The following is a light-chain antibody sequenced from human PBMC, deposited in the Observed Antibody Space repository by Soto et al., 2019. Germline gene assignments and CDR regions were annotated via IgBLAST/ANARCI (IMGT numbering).Light chain of an antibody. CDR3: QQSYNIPLT. J-gene: IGKJ4*01. CDR1: QRINTF. V-gene: IGKV1-39*01. Sequence: DIQMTQSPSSLSASVGDRVTITCRASQRINTFLNWYQQKPGRAPKLLIYAASTFQSGVPSRFSGSGSGTDFTLTISSLQPEDCATYYCQQSYNIPLTFGGGTRVEIK. CDR2: AAS.